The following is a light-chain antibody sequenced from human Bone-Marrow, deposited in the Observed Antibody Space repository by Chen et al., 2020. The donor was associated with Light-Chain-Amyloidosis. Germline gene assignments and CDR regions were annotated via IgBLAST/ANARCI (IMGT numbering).Light chain of an antibody. J-gene: IGKJ4*01. CDR1: QTISSNY. V-gene: IGKV3-20*01. CDR2: CSS. Sequence: EIVLTQSPGTLSLSPGEGANLSCRASQTISSNYLTWYQQKFCQAPRLLIYCSSSRATGIPDRFTGSGSGTDFTLTINRLEPEDFAMYYCQQYGTSPLTFGGGTKVEIK. CDR3: QQYGTSPLT.